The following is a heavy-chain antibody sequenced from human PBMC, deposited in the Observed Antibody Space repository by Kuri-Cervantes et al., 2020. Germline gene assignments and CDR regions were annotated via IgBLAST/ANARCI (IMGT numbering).Heavy chain of an antibody. V-gene: IGHV3-23*01. Sequence: GGSLRLSCVTSGFTFTSYPMTWVRQAPGKGLEWVSTIIGGGGVTEYADSVKGRFTISRDNSKKTVSLQINSLRAEDTAVYYCARDLGDYGNHWYFDLWGRGTLVTVSS. D-gene: IGHD4-11*01. CDR2: IIGGGGVT. CDR1: GFTFTSYP. CDR3: ARDLGDYGNHWYFDL. J-gene: IGHJ2*01.